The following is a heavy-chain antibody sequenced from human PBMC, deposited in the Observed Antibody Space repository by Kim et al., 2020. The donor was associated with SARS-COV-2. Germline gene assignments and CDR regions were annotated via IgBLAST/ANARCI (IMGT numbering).Heavy chain of an antibody. V-gene: IGHV3-23*01. D-gene: IGHD1-1*01. J-gene: IGHJ4*02. CDR3: AKGESNNCSFFDY. CDR2: VSGSGGST. CDR1: GFTFSSYA. Sequence: GGSLRLSCAASGFTFSSYAMSWVRQAPGKGPEWVSLVSGSGGSTYHADSVKGRFAISRDNSKKTLYLQMNSLRAEDTALNYCAKGESNNCSFFDYWGQGT.